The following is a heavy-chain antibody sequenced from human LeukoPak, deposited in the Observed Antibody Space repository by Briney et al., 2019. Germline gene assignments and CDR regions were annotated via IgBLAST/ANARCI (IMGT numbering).Heavy chain of an antibody. J-gene: IGHJ5*02. CDR3: ARRKMLYLSNWFDP. D-gene: IGHD2-8*01. CDR2: IYYSGNT. V-gene: IGHV4-39*01. Sequence: PSETLSLTCTVSGDSISSSNSYWGWIRQPPGKGLEWIGRIYYSGNTYYNASLKSRVTISVVTSKNQFSLKLTSVTAADTAVYYCARRKMLYLSNWFDPWGQGTLVTVSS. CDR1: GDSISSSNSY.